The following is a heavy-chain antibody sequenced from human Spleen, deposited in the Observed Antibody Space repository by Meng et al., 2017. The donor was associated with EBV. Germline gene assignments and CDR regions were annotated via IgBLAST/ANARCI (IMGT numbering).Heavy chain of an antibody. CDR3: ARVPSRDWDPYYFDY. J-gene: IGHJ4*02. CDR1: GYSLANNF. V-gene: IGHV1-46*01. D-gene: IGHD2-21*02. CDR2: INPSATGA. Sequence: QGEWVEAGAEVKKPGASVKVSCKASGYSLANNFLHWVRQAPGQGLEWMGVINPSATGAGYAQKFQGRVTMAMDTSTSTFSMELSSLTSEDTAVYYCARVPSRDWDPYYFDYWGQGTLVTVSS.